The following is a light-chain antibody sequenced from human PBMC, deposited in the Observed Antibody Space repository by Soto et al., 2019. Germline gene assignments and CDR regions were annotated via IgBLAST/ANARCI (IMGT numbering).Light chain of an antibody. J-gene: IGKJ2*01. V-gene: IGKV2-28*01. CDR2: LGS. Sequence: DIVMTQSPLSLPVTPGEPASISCRSSQSLLHSNGHTYLDWYLQKPGQSPQLLIYLGSNRASGVPDRFSGSGSGTDFTLKISRVEAEDVGVYYCMQVLQTPPNTFGQGTKLEIK. CDR3: MQVLQTPPNT. CDR1: QSLLHSNGHTY.